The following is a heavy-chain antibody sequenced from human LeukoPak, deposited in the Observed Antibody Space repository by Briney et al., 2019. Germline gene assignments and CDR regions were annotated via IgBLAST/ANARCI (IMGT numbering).Heavy chain of an antibody. CDR2: IRSKAHGGTT. CDR3: TRAGRYCSGGSCYSFY. Sequence: GRSLRLSCTASGFTFGDYAMSWFRQAPGEGLEWVGFIRSKAHGGTTEYAASVKGRSTISRDDSKSIAYLQMDSLKTEDTAVYYCTRAGRYCSGGSCYSFYWGQGTLVTVSS. J-gene: IGHJ4*02. V-gene: IGHV3-49*03. D-gene: IGHD2-15*01. CDR1: GFTFGDYA.